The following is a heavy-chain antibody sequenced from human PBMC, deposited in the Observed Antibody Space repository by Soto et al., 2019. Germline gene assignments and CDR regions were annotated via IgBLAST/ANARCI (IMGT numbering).Heavy chain of an antibody. V-gene: IGHV1-8*01. D-gene: IGHD5-12*01. CDR1: GYTFTSYD. CDR3: ARVSVATIFYYYYYMDV. Sequence: ASVKVSCKSSGYTFTSYDINCVRQATGQGLEWMGWMNPNSGNTGYAQKFQGRVTMTRNTSISTAYMELSSPRSEDTAVYYCARVSVATIFYYYYYMDVWGKGTTVTVSS. CDR2: MNPNSGNT. J-gene: IGHJ6*03.